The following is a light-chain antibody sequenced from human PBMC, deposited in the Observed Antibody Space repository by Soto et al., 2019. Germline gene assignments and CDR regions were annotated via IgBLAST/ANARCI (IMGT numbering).Light chain of an antibody. J-gene: IGLJ1*01. CDR3: QVWDSSSDHRYV. V-gene: IGLV3-21*02. CDR1: NIGSKS. Sequence: SYELTQPPSVSVAPGQTARITCGGHNIGSKSVHWYQQKPGQAPVLVVYDDSERPSGIPERFSGSNSGNTATLTISRVEAGDEGEYYCQVWDSSSDHRYVFGTGTKLTVL. CDR2: DDS.